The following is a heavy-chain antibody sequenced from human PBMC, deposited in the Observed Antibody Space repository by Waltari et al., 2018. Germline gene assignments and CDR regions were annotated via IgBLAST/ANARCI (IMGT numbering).Heavy chain of an antibody. CDR3: AKDGTILLYYFDY. CDR2: ISGSGGST. J-gene: IGHJ4*02. V-gene: IGHV3-23*01. CDR1: ASPFGSNA. Sequence: EVQLLESGGGLVQPGGSLNPPGAASASPFGSNAMTWSAQAPGKGLEWVSAISGSGGSTYYADSVKGRFTISRDNSKNTLYLQMNSLRAEDTAVYYCAKDGTILLYYFDYWGQGTLVTVSS. D-gene: IGHD3-9*01.